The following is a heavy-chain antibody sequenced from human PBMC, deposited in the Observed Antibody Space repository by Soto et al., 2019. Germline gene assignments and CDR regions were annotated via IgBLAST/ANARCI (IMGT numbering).Heavy chain of an antibody. V-gene: IGHV3-64D*06. CDR1: GLSVSSYS. J-gene: IGHJ3*02. CDR3: VKDLRVLEWSSWFDI. Sequence: GGCLGLGCSDSGLSVSSYSVHLFLQTPGKGLEYVSAISSNGGRKYYADSVKGRFTISRDNSKNTLYLQMISLRAEETAVYYCVKDLRVLEWSSWFDIWGQGTMVTVSS. CDR2: ISSNGGRK. D-gene: IGHD3-3*01.